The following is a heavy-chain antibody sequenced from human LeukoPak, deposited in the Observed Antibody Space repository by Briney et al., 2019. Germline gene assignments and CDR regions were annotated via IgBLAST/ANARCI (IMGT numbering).Heavy chain of an antibody. CDR1: GYTFTGYY. J-gene: IGHJ4*02. D-gene: IGHD5-24*01. V-gene: IGHV1-2*02. CDR3: ARDLWMATMEAFD. CDR2: INPNSGGT. Sequence: ASVKVSCKASGYTFTGYYMHWVRQAPGQGLEWMGWINPNSGGTNYAQKFQGRVTMTRDTSISTAYMELSRLRSDDTAVYYCARDLWMATMEAFDWGQGTLVTVSS.